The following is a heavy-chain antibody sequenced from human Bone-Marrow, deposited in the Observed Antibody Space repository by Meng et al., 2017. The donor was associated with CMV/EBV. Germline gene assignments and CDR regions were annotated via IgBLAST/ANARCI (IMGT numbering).Heavy chain of an antibody. CDR3: ARGFYSSSWHYWFDP. CDR1: GGSFSGYY. CDR2: INHSGST. V-gene: IGHV4-34*01. Sequence: VYGGSFSGYYWSWNRQPPGKGLEWIGEINHSGSTNYNPSLKSRVTISVDTSKNQFSLKLSSVTAADTAVYYCARGFYSSSWHYWFDPWGQGTLVTVSS. J-gene: IGHJ5*02. D-gene: IGHD6-13*01.